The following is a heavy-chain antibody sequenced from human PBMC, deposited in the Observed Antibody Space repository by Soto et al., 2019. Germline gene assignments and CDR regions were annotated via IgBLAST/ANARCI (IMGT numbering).Heavy chain of an antibody. CDR1: GFTFSSYG. Sequence: QVQLVESGGGVVQPGRSLRLSCAASGFTFSSYGMLWVRQAPGRGLEWVAVISYDGSNKYYADSVKGRFTISRDNSKNTLYLQMNSRRSEDTAVYYCAKDLYYDGSGTVMAVWGQGTTVTVSS. CDR2: ISYDGSNK. J-gene: IGHJ6*02. V-gene: IGHV3-30*18. D-gene: IGHD3-10*01. CDR3: AKDLYYDGSGTVMAV.